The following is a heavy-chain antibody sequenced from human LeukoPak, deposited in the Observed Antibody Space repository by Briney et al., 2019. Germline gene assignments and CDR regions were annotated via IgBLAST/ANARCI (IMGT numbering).Heavy chain of an antibody. D-gene: IGHD6-13*01. CDR3: ARDPIAGDYYHGMDV. CDR1: GFTVSSTY. J-gene: IGHJ6*02. CDR2: IYTGGRT. Sequence: GGSLRLSCAASGFTVSSTYMSWVRQAPGKGLEWVSVIYTGGRTYYADSVKGRFTISRDNSKNTLYLQMNSLRAEDTAVYYCARDPIAGDYYHGMDVWGQGTTVTVSS. V-gene: IGHV3-66*01.